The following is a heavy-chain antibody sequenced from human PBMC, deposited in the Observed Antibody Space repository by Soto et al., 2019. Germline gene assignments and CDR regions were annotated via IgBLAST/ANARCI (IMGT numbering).Heavy chain of an antibody. V-gene: IGHV5-51*01. Sequence: PGESLKISCKGSGYSFTSYWIGWVRQMPGKGLEWMGIIYPGDSDTRYSPSFQGQVTISADKSISTTYLQWSSLKASDTAMFYCAILLDTDFWRVYKNPGSSYLDVWGKGTTVTFSS. CDR3: AILLDTDFWRVYKNPGSSYLDV. CDR1: GYSFTSYW. CDR2: IYPGDSDT. J-gene: IGHJ6*03. D-gene: IGHD3-3*01.